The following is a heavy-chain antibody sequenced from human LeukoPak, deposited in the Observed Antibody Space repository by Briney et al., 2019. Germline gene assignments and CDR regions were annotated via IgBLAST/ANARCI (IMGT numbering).Heavy chain of an antibody. Sequence: PGGSLRLSCAASGFTFDDYAMHWVRHAPGKGLEWVSGISWNSGSIGYADSVKGRFTFSRDNSENTLYLQMNSLRAEDTAVYYCAKPPRGSIGWYAHDYWGQGTLVTVSS. V-gene: IGHV3-9*01. CDR2: ISWNSGSI. D-gene: IGHD6-19*01. J-gene: IGHJ4*02. CDR1: GFTFDDYA. CDR3: AKPPRGSIGWYAHDY.